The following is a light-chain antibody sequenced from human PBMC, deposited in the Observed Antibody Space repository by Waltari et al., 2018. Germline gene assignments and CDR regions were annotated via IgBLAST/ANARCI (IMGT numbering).Light chain of an antibody. CDR3: QQRANWPPVT. CDR2: DAS. CDR1: QSVNRY. J-gene: IGKJ5*01. V-gene: IGKV3-11*01. Sequence: DIVLTQSPGTLSLSPGERATLSCRASQSVNRYLAWYQHNPGQAPRLLIYDASNRATGIPARFSGRGSETDFTLTISSLEPEDFAVYYCQQRANWPPVTFGQGTRLEMK.